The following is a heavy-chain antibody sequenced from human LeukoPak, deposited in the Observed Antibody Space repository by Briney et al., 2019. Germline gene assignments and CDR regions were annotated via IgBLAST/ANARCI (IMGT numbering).Heavy chain of an antibody. D-gene: IGHD2-15*01. CDR3: ARKPRDCSGGSCSLGY. V-gene: IGHV1-2*02. J-gene: IGHJ4*02. Sequence: ASMKVSCKASGYSFTGYYIHWVRQAPGQGLEWMGWINPNSGGTNYAQKFQGRVTMTRDTSISTAYMELSRLRSDDTAVYYCARKPRDCSGGSCSLGYWGQGTLVTVSS. CDR2: INPNSGGT. CDR1: GYSFTGYY.